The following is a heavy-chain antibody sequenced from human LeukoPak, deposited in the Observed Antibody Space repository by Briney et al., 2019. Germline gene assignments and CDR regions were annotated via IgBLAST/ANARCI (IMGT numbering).Heavy chain of an antibody. J-gene: IGHJ4*02. CDR3: ARRLGLLDY. D-gene: IGHD3/OR15-3a*01. CDR1: GGSFSGYY. CDR2: INHSGST. Sequence: SETLSLTCAVYGGSFSGYYWSWIRQPPGKGLEWIGEINHSGSTNYNPSLKSRVTISVDTSKNQFSLKLSSVTAADTAVYYCARRLGLLDYWGQGTLVTVSS. V-gene: IGHV4-34*01.